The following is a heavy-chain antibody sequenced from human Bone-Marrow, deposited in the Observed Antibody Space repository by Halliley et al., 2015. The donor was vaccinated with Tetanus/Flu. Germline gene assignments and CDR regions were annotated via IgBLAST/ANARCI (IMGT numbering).Heavy chain of an antibody. CDR3: ARGRSGTYNSAFES. V-gene: IGHV4-59*09. Sequence: WIGYIYSSGGPNYNPSPKSRVTMSGDTSKKQFSLKLTSVTAADTAVYYCARGRSGTYNSAFESWGQGAPVTVSS. J-gene: IGHJ4*02. CDR2: IYSSGGP. D-gene: IGHD1-26*01.